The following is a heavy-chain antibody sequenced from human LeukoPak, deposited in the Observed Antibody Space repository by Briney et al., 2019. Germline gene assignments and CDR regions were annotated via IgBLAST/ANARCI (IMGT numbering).Heavy chain of an antibody. V-gene: IGHV3-64*01. D-gene: IGHD2/OR15-2a*01. J-gene: IGHJ4*02. CDR1: VFTFITYT. CDR3: ARDGSPTTYDY. CDR2: ISSNGGDT. Sequence: GGSLRLSCAASVFTFITYTMHWVRQAPGKGLESVSAISSNGGDTYYAKSVKGRFTISRHDSKNTLYLQMDSLRAEDMAVYCCARDGSPTTYDYWGQGTLVTVSS.